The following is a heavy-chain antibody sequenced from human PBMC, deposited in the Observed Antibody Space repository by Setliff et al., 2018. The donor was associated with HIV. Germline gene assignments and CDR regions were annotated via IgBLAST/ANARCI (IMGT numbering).Heavy chain of an antibody. CDR2: IKVGSGET. J-gene: IGHJ5*02. CDR3: ARDGCSGQRCYLYNWFDP. CDR1: GYTFINHA. V-gene: IGHV1-3*01. Sequence: ASVKVSCKASGYTFINHAMHWVRQAPGQRLEWMGWIKVGSGETQYSQKLQGRVTITRDTSATTVYMELSSLTSEDTAVYYCARDGCSGQRCYLYNWFDPWGQGTLVTVSS. D-gene: IGHD2-15*01.